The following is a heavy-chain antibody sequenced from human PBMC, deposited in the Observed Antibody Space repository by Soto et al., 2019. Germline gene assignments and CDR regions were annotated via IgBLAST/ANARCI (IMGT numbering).Heavy chain of an antibody. CDR2: ISTYNGKT. J-gene: IGHJ6*02. D-gene: IGHD7-27*01. CDR1: GYKFTTYG. V-gene: IGHV1-18*04. Sequence: QVHLLQSGAEVKKPGASLKVSCKASGYKFTTYGITWVRQAPGQGLEWLGGISTYNGKTDYAQNLQDRVTMTTETSTSTAYLEVRSLTSDDTAVYFCARGLGTNGLGVWGQGTTVTVSS. CDR3: ARGLGTNGLGV.